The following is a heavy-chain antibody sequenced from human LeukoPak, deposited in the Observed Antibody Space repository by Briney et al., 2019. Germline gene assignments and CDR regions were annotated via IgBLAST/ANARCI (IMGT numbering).Heavy chain of an antibody. CDR3: ARDRGGKGSAIFY. V-gene: IGHV1-18*01. J-gene: IGHJ4*02. CDR1: GYTFTIYG. D-gene: IGHD2-2*01. Sequence: GASVKVSCKTSGYTFTIYGISWVRQAPGQGLEWMGLISAYGNTNYAQNLQGRVTMTTDTSTTTAYMELRSLRFDDTAVYYCARDRGGKGSAIFYWGQGSLVTVSS. CDR2: ISAYGNT.